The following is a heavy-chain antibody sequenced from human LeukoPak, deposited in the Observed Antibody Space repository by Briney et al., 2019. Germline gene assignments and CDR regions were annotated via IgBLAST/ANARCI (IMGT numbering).Heavy chain of an antibody. Sequence: GGSLRLSCAASGFTFDDYGMSWVRQAPGKGLEWVSGINWNGGSTGYADSVKGRFTISRDNAKNSLYLQMNSLRAEDTALYYCARTGDLLYYYYYYMDVWGKGTTVTVSS. D-gene: IGHD7-27*01. CDR2: INWNGGST. CDR3: ARTGDLLYYYYYYMDV. CDR1: GFTFDDYG. J-gene: IGHJ6*03. V-gene: IGHV3-20*04.